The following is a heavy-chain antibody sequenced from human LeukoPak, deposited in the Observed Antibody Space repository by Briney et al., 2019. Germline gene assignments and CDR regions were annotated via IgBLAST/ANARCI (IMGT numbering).Heavy chain of an antibody. J-gene: IGHJ5*02. CDR1: GFTFSSYS. D-gene: IGHD6-19*01. CDR2: ISSSSSYI. Sequence: GGSLRLSCAASGFTFSSYSMNWVRQAPGKGLEWVSSISSSSSYIYYADSVKGRFTISRDNAKNSLYLQMNSLRAEDTAVYYCARPAVIAVAGRSGFDPWGQGTLATVSS. V-gene: IGHV3-21*01. CDR3: ARPAVIAVAGRSGFDP.